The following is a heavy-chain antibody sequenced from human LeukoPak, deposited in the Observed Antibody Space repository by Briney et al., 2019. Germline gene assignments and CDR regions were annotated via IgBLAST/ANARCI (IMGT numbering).Heavy chain of an antibody. V-gene: IGHV3-23*01. Sequence: PGGSLRLSCAASGFTFSSYAMSWVRQAPGKGLEWVSYISSSGRTKYYADSVMGRFTISRDNSKTTLYLQMNSLRAEDTAVYYCAKENWVYNWKYDSSGSGINYWGQGTRVTVSS. J-gene: IGHJ4*02. CDR3: AKENWVYNWKYDSSGSGINY. D-gene: IGHD3-22*01. CDR1: GFTFSSYA. CDR2: ISSSGRTK.